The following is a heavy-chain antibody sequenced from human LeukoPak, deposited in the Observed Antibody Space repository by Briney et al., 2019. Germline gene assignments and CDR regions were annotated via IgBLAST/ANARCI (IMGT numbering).Heavy chain of an antibody. D-gene: IGHD2-15*01. Sequence: SETLSLTCAVYGGSFSGYYWSWIRQPPGKGLEWIGEINHSGSTNYNPSLKSRVTISVDTSKNQFSLKLSSVTAADTAVYYCARVGQGNCYDYWGQGTLVTVSS. CDR1: GGSFSGYY. V-gene: IGHV4-34*01. CDR2: INHSGST. J-gene: IGHJ4*02. CDR3: ARVGQGNCYDY.